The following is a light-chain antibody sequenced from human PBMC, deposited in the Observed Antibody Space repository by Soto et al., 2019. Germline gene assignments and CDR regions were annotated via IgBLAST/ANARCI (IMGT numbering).Light chain of an antibody. CDR2: SSN. CDR3: AAWDYSLNGVL. Sequence: QSVLTQPPSASGTPGRRVTISCSGSSSNIGSNTVTWFQQLPGTAPKLLIYSSNQRPSGVPDRFSGSKSGTSASLAISGLQSEDEADYYCAAWDYSLNGVLFGGGTKVTVL. V-gene: IGLV1-44*01. J-gene: IGLJ2*01. CDR1: SSNIGSNT.